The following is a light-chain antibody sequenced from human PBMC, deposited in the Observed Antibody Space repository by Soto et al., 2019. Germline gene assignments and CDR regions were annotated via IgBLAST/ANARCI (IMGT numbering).Light chain of an antibody. V-gene: IGLV4-60*02. J-gene: IGLJ3*02. CDR2: LEGSGSY. CDR3: ETWDSNTRV. CDR1: SGHSSYI. Sequence: QTVVTQSSSASASLGSSVKLTCTLSSGHSSYIIAWHQQQPGKAPRYLMKLEGSGSYSKGSGVPGRFSGSSSGADRYLTISNLQFEDEADYYCETWDSNTRVFGGGTKLTVL.